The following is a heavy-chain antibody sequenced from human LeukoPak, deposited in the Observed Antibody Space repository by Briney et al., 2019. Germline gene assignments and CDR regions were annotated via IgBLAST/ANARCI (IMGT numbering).Heavy chain of an antibody. CDR1: GGSISSYD. Sequence: SETLSLTCTVSGGSISSYDWSWIRQPPGKGLEWIGYIYYSGGTDYNPSLKSRVTISVDTSKNQFSLKLRSVTAADTAVYYCARHVTISGPYDASDIWGQGTMVTDSP. V-gene: IGHV4-59*08. CDR2: IYYSGGT. J-gene: IGHJ3*02. D-gene: IGHD5-24*01. CDR3: ARHVTISGPYDASDI.